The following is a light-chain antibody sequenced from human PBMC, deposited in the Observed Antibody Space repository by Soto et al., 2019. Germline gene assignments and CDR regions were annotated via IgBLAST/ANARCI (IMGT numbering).Light chain of an antibody. CDR3: QQYSKWPLT. V-gene: IGKV1-5*01. CDR1: QSINTW. J-gene: IGKJ4*01. Sequence: IPITQSSSTLSASVGARVTITCRASQSINTWLAWYQHKPGKAPKLLIYDASSLGRGVPSTFSGSGSETEFTLTISSLQSEDFAVYHCQQYSKWPLTFGGGTKVDIK. CDR2: DAS.